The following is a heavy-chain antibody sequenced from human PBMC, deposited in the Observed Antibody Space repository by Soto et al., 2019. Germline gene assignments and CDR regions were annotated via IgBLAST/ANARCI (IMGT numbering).Heavy chain of an antibody. Sequence: PGGSLRLSCTASGFTFGDYAMSWFRQAPGKGLEWVGFIRSKAYGGTTEYAASVKGRFTISRDDSKSIAYLQMNSLKTEDTAVYYCTREVGATAYYYYGMDVRGQGPTVTVSS. CDR3: TREVGATAYYYYGMDV. CDR2: IRSKAYGGTT. D-gene: IGHD1-26*01. V-gene: IGHV3-49*03. J-gene: IGHJ6*02. CDR1: GFTFGDYA.